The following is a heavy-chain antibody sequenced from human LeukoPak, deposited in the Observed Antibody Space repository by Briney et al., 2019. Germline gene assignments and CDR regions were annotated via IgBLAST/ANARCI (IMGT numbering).Heavy chain of an antibody. CDR1: GGTFSSYA. Sequence: SVKVSCKASGGTFSSYAISWVRQAPGQGLEWMGGIIPIFGTANYAQKFQGRVTIAADESTSTAYMELSSLRSEDTAVYYCASDLYGGKTNYFDYWGQGTLVTVSS. J-gene: IGHJ4*02. CDR2: IIPIFGTA. CDR3: ASDLYGGKTNYFDY. V-gene: IGHV1-69*13. D-gene: IGHD4-23*01.